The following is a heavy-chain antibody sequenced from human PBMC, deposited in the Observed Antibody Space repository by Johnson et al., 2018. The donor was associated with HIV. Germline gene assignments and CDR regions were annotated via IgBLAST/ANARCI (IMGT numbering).Heavy chain of an antibody. CDR3: ARDLQGRDAFDI. J-gene: IGHJ3*02. Sequence: VQLVESGGGLVQPGGSLRLSCAAPGFTFSSYCISWVRQAPGKGLELVSYISSSGSTIYYADSVQGRFTISRDNAKNSLYLQMKSLRAEDTAVYSCARDLQGRDAFDIWGQGTMVTVSS. CDR1: GFTFSSYC. CDR2: ISSSGSTI. V-gene: IGHV3-48*04.